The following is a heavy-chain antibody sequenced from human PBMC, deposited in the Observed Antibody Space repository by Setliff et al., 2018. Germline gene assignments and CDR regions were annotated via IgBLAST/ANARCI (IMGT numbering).Heavy chain of an antibody. D-gene: IGHD2-15*01. V-gene: IGHV1-18*01. J-gene: IGHJ3*01. CDR2: ISSYNVVT. Sequence: GASVKVSCKASGYIFKSYGISWVRQAPGQGLEWMGWISSYNVVTNYAQSFRGRVTMTTDTSKSAAYMDLRGLRSDDTAVYYCAISTLSICSGGSCPNAFDVWGQGTMVTV. CDR3: AISTLSICSGGSCPNAFDV. CDR1: GYIFKSYG.